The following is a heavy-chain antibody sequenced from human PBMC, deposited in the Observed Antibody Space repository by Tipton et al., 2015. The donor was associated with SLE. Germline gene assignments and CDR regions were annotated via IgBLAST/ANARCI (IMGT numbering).Heavy chain of an antibody. CDR3: ARSTDQNWFDP. CDR1: GGSISSYY. V-gene: IGHV4-59*12. D-gene: IGHD2-2*01. J-gene: IGHJ5*02. CDR2: IYYSGTA. Sequence: TLSLTCTVSGGSISSYYWSWIRQPPGKGLERIGSIYYSGTAHYENPSLESRVTISLDTSKNQFSLKLNSVTAADTAVYYCARSTDQNWFDPWGQGTLVTVSS.